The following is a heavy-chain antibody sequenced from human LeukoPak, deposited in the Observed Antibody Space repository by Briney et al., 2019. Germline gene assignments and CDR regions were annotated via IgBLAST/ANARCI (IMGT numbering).Heavy chain of an antibody. CDR1: GDSVSSNSAA. V-gene: IGHV6-1*01. CDR2: TYYRSKWYN. D-gene: IGHD3-16*02. CDR3: ASGVVRTMITFGGVFVLGTTIGAREPWSPSPQYYYYMDV. J-gene: IGHJ6*03. Sequence: SQTLSLTCAISGDSVSSNSAAWNWIRQSPSRGLEWLGRTYYRSKWYNDYAVSVKSRITINPDTSKKQFSLQVNSGTPEDTAVYYCASGVVRTMITFGGVFVLGTTIGAREPWSPSPQYYYYMDVWGKGTTVTVSS.